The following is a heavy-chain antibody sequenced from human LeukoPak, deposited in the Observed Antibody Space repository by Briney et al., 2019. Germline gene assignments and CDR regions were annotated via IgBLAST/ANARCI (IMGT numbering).Heavy chain of an antibody. Sequence: GGSLRLSCAASGFTFSSYAMSWVRQAPGKGLEWVSAISGSGGSTYYADSVKGRFTISRDNSKNTLYLQMNSLKTEDTAVYYCTRRLTIFGVVQPPDYWGQGTLVTVSS. J-gene: IGHJ4*02. CDR3: TRRLTIFGVVQPPDY. CDR1: GFTFSSYA. CDR2: ISGSGGST. V-gene: IGHV3-23*01. D-gene: IGHD3-3*01.